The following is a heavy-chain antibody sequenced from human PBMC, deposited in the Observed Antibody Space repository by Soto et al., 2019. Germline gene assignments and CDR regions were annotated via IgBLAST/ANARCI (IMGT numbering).Heavy chain of an antibody. Sequence: WASVKVSCKASGYTFTSYDINGVRQAPGQGLEWVGWINPTSEYTAHAQKFQGRVTLTREISTAKAYMELSSLTSEDTAVYFCARQVHHGYSSDCGPGTQVTVSS. V-gene: IGHV1-8*01. CDR3: ARQVHHGYSSD. J-gene: IGHJ4*02. D-gene: IGHD2-15*01. CDR2: INPTSEYT. CDR1: GYTFTSYD.